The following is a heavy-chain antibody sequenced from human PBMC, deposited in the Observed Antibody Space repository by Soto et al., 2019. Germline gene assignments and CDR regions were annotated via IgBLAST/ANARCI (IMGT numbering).Heavy chain of an antibody. Sequence: LSLTCTVSGGSISSSSYYWGWIRQPPGKGLEWIGSIYYSGSTYYNPSLKSRVTISVDTSKNQFSLKLSSVTAADTAVYYCARLWYSGSHYVNAVRDYYYGMDVWGQGTTVTVSS. CDR1: GGSISSSSYY. CDR2: IYYSGST. CDR3: ARLWYSGSHYVNAVRDYYYGMDV. V-gene: IGHV4-39*01. J-gene: IGHJ6*02. D-gene: IGHD1-26*01.